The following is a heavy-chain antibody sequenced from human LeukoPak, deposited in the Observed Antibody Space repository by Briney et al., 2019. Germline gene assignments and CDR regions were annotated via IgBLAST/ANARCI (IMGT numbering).Heavy chain of an antibody. J-gene: IGHJ4*02. CDR3: ARVTYVDDMLYQYFDY. D-gene: IGHD4-17*01. Sequence: SETLSLTCAVSSYSISSGSYWGWIRPSPGKGLEWVGSIFHSGNSYYSPSLKSQLTMSVDTSKNQFSLKLTSVTAADTALYYCARVTYVDDMLYQYFDYWGQGILVTVSS. V-gene: IGHV4-38-2*01. CDR2: IFHSGNS. CDR1: SYSISSGSY.